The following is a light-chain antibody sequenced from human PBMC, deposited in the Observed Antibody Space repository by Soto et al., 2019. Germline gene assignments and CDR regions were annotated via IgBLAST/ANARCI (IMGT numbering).Light chain of an antibody. J-gene: IGLJ1*01. Sequence: QSVLTQPASVTGSPGQSITISCTGTSSDVGGYNYVSWYQQQPGKAPKLVMSEVSNRPSGVSNRFSGSKSGNTASLTVSGLQAEDEADYFCSSYTTSGTYVFGTGTKLTVL. CDR3: SSYTTSGTYV. CDR1: SSDVGGYNY. V-gene: IGLV2-14*01. CDR2: EVS.